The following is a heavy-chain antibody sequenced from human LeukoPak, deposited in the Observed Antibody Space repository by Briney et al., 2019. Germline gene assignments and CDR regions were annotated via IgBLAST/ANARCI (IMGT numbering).Heavy chain of an antibody. D-gene: IGHD6-13*01. CDR3: ARVKSSSWYGTEWFDP. V-gene: IGHV4-61*01. J-gene: IGHJ5*02. Sequence: PSETLSLTCTVSGYPISSGYYWGWIRQPPGKGLEWNGYIYYSGSTNYNPSLKSRVTISVDTSKNQFSLKLSSVTAADTAVYYCARVKSSSWYGTEWFDPWGQGTLVTVSS. CDR2: IYYSGST. CDR1: GYPISSGYY.